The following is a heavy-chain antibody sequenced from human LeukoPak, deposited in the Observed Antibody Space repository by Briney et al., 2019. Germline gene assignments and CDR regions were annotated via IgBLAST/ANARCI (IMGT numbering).Heavy chain of an antibody. CDR3: AKESREYESSGHYGK. CDR1: GFSFSTYG. J-gene: IGHJ4*02. Sequence: GGSLRLSCAASGFSFSTYGMHWVRQAPGKGLEWVAFTRYDGSNKYSTDSVQGRFIVSRDNFKNTLYLQMNSVRVEDTAVYYCAKESREYESSGHYGKWGQGTLVTVSA. D-gene: IGHD3-22*01. CDR2: TRYDGSNK. V-gene: IGHV3-30*02.